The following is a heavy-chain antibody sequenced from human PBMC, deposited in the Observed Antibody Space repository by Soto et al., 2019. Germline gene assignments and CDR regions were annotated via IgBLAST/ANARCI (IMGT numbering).Heavy chain of an antibody. CDR1: GGCISSSNW. Sequence: SETLSLTCAVSGGCISSSNWWSWVRQPPGEGLEWIGEIYHSGSTNYNPSLKSRVTISVDKSKNQFSLKLSSVTAADTAVYYCARGTLWFGELVVYYGMDVWGQGTTVTVSS. V-gene: IGHV4-4*02. J-gene: IGHJ6*02. D-gene: IGHD3-10*01. CDR3: ARGTLWFGELVVYYGMDV. CDR2: IYHSGST.